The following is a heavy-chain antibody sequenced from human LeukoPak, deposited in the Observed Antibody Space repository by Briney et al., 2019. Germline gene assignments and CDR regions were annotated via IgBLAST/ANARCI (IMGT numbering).Heavy chain of an antibody. D-gene: IGHD5-18*01. Sequence: GGSLRLSCAASGFTFSSYWMHWVRQAPGKGLVWISRINGDGSSTTYADSVKGRFTISRDNGKNTLYLQMNSLRAEDTAVYFCAGAWIPNYWGQGTLVTVSS. CDR3: AGAWIPNY. CDR1: GFTFSSYW. V-gene: IGHV3-74*01. CDR2: INGDGSST. J-gene: IGHJ4*02.